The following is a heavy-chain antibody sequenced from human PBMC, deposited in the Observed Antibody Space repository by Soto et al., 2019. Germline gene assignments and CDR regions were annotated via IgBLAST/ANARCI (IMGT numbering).Heavy chain of an antibody. J-gene: IGHJ4*02. CDR1: GFTFTTSS. V-gene: IGHV3-48*04. Sequence: GGSLRLSCAASGFTFTTSSMNWVRQAPGKGLEWVSYISSTSTTTNYAESVRGRFAITRDNARNALYLQMNRLRAEDTAVYYCVLWGGLFVFLGPFDYWGQGALVTVSS. CDR2: ISSTSTTT. D-gene: IGHD3-10*01. CDR3: VLWGGLFVFLGPFDY.